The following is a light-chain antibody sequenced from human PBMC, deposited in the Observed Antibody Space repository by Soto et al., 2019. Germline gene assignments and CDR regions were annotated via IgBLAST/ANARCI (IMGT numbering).Light chain of an antibody. CDR2: GAS. J-gene: IGKJ1*01. CDR3: QQYGNSPRT. Sequence: EIVLTQSPGTLSLSPGGRATLSCRASQSVYNSYLAWYQQRPGQAPRLLISGASNRATGIPDRFSGSGSGTDFTLTISRLEPEDSAVYYCQQYGNSPRTFGQGTKVEIK. V-gene: IGKV3-20*01. CDR1: QSVYNSY.